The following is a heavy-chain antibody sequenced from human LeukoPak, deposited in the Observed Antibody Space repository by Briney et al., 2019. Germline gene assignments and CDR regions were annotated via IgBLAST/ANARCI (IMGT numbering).Heavy chain of an antibody. J-gene: IGHJ4*02. D-gene: IGHD3-10*01. CDR1: GYTFTSYD. Sequence: ASVKVSCKASGYTFTSYDINCVRQATGQGLEWMGWMNPNSGNTGYAQKFQGRVTITRNTSISTAYMELSSLRSEDTAVYYCARGPHYYGSGSYDYWGQGTLVTVSS. CDR2: MNPNSGNT. CDR3: ARGPHYYGSGSYDY. V-gene: IGHV1-8*03.